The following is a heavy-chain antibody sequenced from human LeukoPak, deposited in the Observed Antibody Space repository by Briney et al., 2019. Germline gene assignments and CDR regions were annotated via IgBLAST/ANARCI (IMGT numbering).Heavy chain of an antibody. J-gene: IGHJ4*01. CDR3: AKDVANGPFDV. Sequence: GASVTESLKASGYTFTGYYMHWVRQAPGQGLEWMGWINPNHNSTNYAQKFQGRVTMTRDTSISTAYMELSRLRSDDTAVYYCAKDVANGPFDVRGQGTLVTVSS. V-gene: IGHV1-2*02. D-gene: IGHD1-1*01. CDR1: GYTFTGYY. CDR2: INPNHNST.